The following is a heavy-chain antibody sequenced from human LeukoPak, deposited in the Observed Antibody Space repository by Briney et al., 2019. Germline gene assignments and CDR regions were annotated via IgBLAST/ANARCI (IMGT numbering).Heavy chain of an antibody. J-gene: IGHJ4*02. CDR3: ATLVNYWSFDY. V-gene: IGHV3-21*01. CDR2: ISSSSSYI. D-gene: IGHD1-1*01. Sequence: GGSLRLSCAASGFTFSSDSMNWVRQAPGKALEWVSSISSSSSYIYYADSVTGRFTISRDNAKNSLYLQMNSLRAEDTAVYYCATLVNYWSFDYWGQGTLVTVSS. CDR1: GFTFSSDS.